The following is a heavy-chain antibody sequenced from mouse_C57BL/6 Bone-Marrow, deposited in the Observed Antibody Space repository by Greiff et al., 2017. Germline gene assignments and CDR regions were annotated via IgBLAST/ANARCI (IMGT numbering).Heavy chain of an antibody. V-gene: IGHV1-59*01. CDR3: ARPIYYYGSSLAY. J-gene: IGHJ3*01. CDR2: IDPSDSYT. D-gene: IGHD1-1*01. Sequence: QVQLQQPGAELVRPGTSVKLSCKASGYTFTSYWMHWVKQRPGQGLEWIGVIDPSDSYTNYNQKFKGKATLTVDTSSSTAYMQLSSLTSEDSAVDYCARPIYYYGSSLAYWGQGTLVTVSA. CDR1: GYTFTSYW.